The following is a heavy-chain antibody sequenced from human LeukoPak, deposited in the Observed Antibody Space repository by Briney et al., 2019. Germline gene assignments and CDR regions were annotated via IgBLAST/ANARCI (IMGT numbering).Heavy chain of an antibody. CDR1: GFTFSSYE. Sequence: GGSLRLSYAASGFTFSSYEMNWVRQAPGKGLEWVSYISSSGSTIYYADSVKGRFTISRDNAKNSLYLQMNSLRAEDTAVYYCARETMVRGVNFDYWGQGTLVTVSS. V-gene: IGHV3-48*03. CDR2: ISSSGSTI. CDR3: ARETMVRGVNFDY. J-gene: IGHJ4*02. D-gene: IGHD3-10*01.